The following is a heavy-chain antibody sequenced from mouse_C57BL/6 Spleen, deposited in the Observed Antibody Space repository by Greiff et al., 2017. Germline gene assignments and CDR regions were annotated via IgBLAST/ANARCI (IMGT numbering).Heavy chain of an antibody. CDR2: IYPGSGST. CDR1: GYTFTSYW. CDR3: ARPYDGYYGAWFAY. D-gene: IGHD2-3*01. V-gene: IGHV1-55*01. J-gene: IGHJ3*01. Sequence: QVQQQQPGAELVKPGASVKMSCKASGYTFTSYWITWVKQRPGQGLEWIGDIYPGSGSTNYNEKFKSKATLTVDTSSSTAYMQLSSLTSEDSAVYYCARPYDGYYGAWFAYWGQGTLVTVSA.